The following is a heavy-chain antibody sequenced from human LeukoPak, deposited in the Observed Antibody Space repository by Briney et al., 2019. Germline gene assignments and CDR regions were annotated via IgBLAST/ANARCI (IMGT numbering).Heavy chain of an antibody. V-gene: IGHV3-20*04. CDR1: GFTFDNYA. D-gene: IGHD3/OR15-3a*01. CDR2: INRNGDKT. Sequence: GGSLRLSCAASGFTFDNYAMAWVRQAPGKGLEWVFSINRNGDKTNYADSVKGRFTISRDNAKSSLYLQMNSLRTEDTALYYCARTDWTNWNFDLWGRGTLVTVSS. CDR3: ARTDWTNWNFDL. J-gene: IGHJ2*01.